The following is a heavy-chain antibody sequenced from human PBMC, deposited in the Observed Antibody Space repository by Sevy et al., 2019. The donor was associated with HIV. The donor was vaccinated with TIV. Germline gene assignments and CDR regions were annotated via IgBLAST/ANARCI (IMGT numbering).Heavy chain of an antibody. Sequence: GGSLRLSCAASGFTFSYFSLNWVRQAPGKGLEWIAYFAGTTSHIYYSGSVKGRVTISRDNAKNSVYLQMSSLRAEDTAIYYCVRDDSYAFDFWGQGALVTVSS. CDR1: GFTFSYFS. CDR2: FAGTTSHI. CDR3: VRDDSYAFDF. J-gene: IGHJ4*02. D-gene: IGHD2-8*01. V-gene: IGHV3-48*01.